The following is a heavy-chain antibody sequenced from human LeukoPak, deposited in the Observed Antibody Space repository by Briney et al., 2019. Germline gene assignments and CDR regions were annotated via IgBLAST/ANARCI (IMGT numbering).Heavy chain of an antibody. CDR3: ARVREYGWFDP. J-gene: IGHJ5*02. D-gene: IGHD2/OR15-2a*01. CDR1: GFTFSSYA. CDR2: IKEDGSQI. V-gene: IGHV3-7*05. Sequence: GGSLRLSCAASGFTFSSYAMGWVRQAPGKGPEWVANIKEDGSQIFYVDSVKGRFTISRDNAKNSLYLQMNSLRAEDTAVYYCARVREYGWFDPWGQGTLATVSS.